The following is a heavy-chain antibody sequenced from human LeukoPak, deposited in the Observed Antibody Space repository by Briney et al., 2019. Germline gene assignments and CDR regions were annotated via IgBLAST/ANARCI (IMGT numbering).Heavy chain of an antibody. Sequence: GGSLRLSCAASGFTFNSYAMSWVRQAPGKGLEWVSGISGSGGSTYHADSVKGRFTISRDNSRNTLYLQMNSLRAEDTAVYYCAKARADGSGYSDWGQGTLVTVSS. CDR2: ISGSGGST. CDR3: AKARADGSGYSD. J-gene: IGHJ4*02. CDR1: GFTFNSYA. V-gene: IGHV3-23*01. D-gene: IGHD3-22*01.